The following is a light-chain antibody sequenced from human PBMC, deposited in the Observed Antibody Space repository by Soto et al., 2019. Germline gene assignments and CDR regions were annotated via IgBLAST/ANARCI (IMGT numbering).Light chain of an antibody. V-gene: IGLV2-14*01. CDR2: EVT. CDR3: SSYTDNNAYV. J-gene: IGLJ1*01. CDR1: SSDVGEYNY. Sequence: QSALTQPASVSGSPGQSIPISCTGTSSDVGEYNYVSWYQHHPGKAPKLMIYEVTNRPSGVSNRFSGSKSGNTASLTISVLQTEDEAEYYCSSYTDNNAYVFGTGTKLTVL.